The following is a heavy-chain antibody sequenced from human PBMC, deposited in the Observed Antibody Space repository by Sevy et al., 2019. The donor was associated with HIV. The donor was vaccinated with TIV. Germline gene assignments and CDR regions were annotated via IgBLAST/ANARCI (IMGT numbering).Heavy chain of an antibody. Sequence: GGSLRLSCAASGFIFSSHGMNWVRQAPGKGLEWVAVISYDGSNKYYADSVKGRFTISRDNSKNTLYLQMNSLRAEDTAVYYCAKGGIVVVPAAMKGPTNYGMDVWGQGTTVTVSS. J-gene: IGHJ6*02. V-gene: IGHV3-30*18. CDR3: AKGGIVVVPAAMKGPTNYGMDV. D-gene: IGHD2-2*01. CDR2: ISYDGSNK. CDR1: GFIFSSHG.